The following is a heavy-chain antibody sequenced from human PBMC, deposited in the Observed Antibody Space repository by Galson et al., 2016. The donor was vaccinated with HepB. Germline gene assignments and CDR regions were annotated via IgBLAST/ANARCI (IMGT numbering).Heavy chain of an antibody. Sequence: SLRLSCAASGFSVIRHGMHWVRQAPGKGLEWVAVTGYGGTNNADSVKGRFTISRNIFKNTLYLEMSNMRVDDTAVYYCVREVSTSGSPGAFDVWGQGTTVTVSA. CDR1: GFSVIRHG. CDR3: VREVSTSGSPGAFDV. J-gene: IGHJ3*01. CDR2: TGYGGTN. D-gene: IGHD3-22*01. V-gene: IGHV3-33*01.